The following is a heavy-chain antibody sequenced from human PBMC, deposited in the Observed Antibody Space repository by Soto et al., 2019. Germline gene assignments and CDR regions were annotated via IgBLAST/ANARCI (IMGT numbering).Heavy chain of an antibody. D-gene: IGHD7-27*01. V-gene: IGHV3-74*01. J-gene: IGHJ4*02. CDR1: GVIFFMYW. CDR3: TRGPRPRSSGAGDY. CDR2: INEDGSTT. Sequence: GWSLRISFESSGVIFFMYWMHWVVQVPGKRPVWLARINEDGSTTTYADYVTGRFTISRDNDKNTLYLQLDSLRVEDSALYYCTRGPRPRSSGAGDYWGQGSLVTVSS.